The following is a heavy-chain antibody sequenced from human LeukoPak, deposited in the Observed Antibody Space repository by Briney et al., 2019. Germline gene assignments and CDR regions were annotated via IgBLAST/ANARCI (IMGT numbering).Heavy chain of an antibody. CDR3: AKEIAKLSNFGH. V-gene: IGHV3-30*18. J-gene: IGHJ4*02. CDR1: GFTFSTYG. Sequence: GGSLRLSCVASGFTFSTYGMHWVRQAPGKGLEWVAVISYDGSKKYYGDFVKGRFTISRDSSKSTVYLQMNSLRAEDTAVYYCAKEIAKLSNFGHWGQGTLVTVSS. CDR2: ISYDGSKK. D-gene: IGHD3-16*02.